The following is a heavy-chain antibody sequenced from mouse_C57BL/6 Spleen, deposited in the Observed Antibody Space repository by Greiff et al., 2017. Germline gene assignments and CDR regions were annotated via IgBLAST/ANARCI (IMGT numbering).Heavy chain of an antibody. CDR1: GYTFTSYW. Sequence: QVQLQQSGAELVKPGASVKLSCKASGYTFTSYWMQWVKQRPGQGLEWIGEIDPSDSYTNYNQKFKGKATLTVDTSSSTAYMQLSSLTSEDSAVYYCARHYSKDAMDYWGQGTSVTVSS. CDR2: IDPSDSYT. CDR3: ARHYSKDAMDY. D-gene: IGHD2-5*01. V-gene: IGHV1-50*01. J-gene: IGHJ4*01.